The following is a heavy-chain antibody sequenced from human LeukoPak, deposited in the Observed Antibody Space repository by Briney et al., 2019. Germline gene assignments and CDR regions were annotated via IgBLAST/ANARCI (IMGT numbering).Heavy chain of an antibody. V-gene: IGHV4-39*07. CDR3: AIVVGATFDY. Sequence: PSETLSLTCTVSGGSISSSSYYWGWIRQPPGKGLEWIGSIYYSGSTYYNPSLKSRVTISVDTSKNQFSLKPSSVTAADTAVYYCAIVVGATFDYWGQGTLVTVSS. J-gene: IGHJ4*02. CDR2: IYYSGST. D-gene: IGHD1-26*01. CDR1: GGSISSSSYY.